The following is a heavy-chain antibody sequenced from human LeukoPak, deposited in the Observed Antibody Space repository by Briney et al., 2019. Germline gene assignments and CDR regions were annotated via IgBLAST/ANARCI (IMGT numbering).Heavy chain of an antibody. CDR2: ITGSGGST. Sequence: GGTQRLSCAASGFTFSNYGMNWVRQAPGKGLEWVLGITGSGGSTYYADSVKGRFTISRDNSKNTLYMQMNSLRAEDTAVYYCAKGMAAYGSGSLFDYWGQGTLVTVSS. CDR1: GFTFSNYG. J-gene: IGHJ4*02. D-gene: IGHD3-10*01. CDR3: AKGMAAYGSGSLFDY. V-gene: IGHV3-23*01.